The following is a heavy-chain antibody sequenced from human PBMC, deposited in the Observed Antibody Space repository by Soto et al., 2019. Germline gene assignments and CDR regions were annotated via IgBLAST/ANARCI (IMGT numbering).Heavy chain of an antibody. CDR2: IIPIFGTA. D-gene: IGHD3-9*01. CDR1: GGTFSSYA. Sequence: GASVKVSCKASGGTFSSYAISWVRQAPGQGLEWMGGIIPIFGTANYAQKFQGRVTITADESTSTAYKELSSLRSEDTAVYYCARDGTYDILTGAYYFDYWGQGTLVTVSS. J-gene: IGHJ4*02. V-gene: IGHV1-69*13. CDR3: ARDGTYDILTGAYYFDY.